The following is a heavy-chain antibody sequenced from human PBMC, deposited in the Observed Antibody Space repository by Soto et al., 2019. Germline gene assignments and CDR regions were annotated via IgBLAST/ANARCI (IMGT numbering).Heavy chain of an antibody. D-gene: IGHD3-22*01. Sequence: QVQLVQSGAEEKKPGASVKVSCKASGYTFTSYAMHWVRQAPGQRLEWMGWINAGNGNTKYSQKFQGRVTITRDTSAGTAYMELSSLRSEDTAVYYWARSSGYYLIDDYWGQGTLVTVSS. V-gene: IGHV1-3*05. CDR2: INAGNGNT. CDR3: ARSSGYYLIDDY. J-gene: IGHJ4*02. CDR1: GYTFTSYA.